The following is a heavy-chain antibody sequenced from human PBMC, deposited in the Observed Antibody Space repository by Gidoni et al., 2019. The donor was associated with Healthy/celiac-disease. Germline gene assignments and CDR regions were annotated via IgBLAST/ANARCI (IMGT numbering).Heavy chain of an antibody. J-gene: IGHJ3*02. Sequence: QAQLAQSGAEVKKPGASVKVSCKASVYPFTGYYMHWVRQAPGQGLEWMGWINPNSGGTNYAQKFQGRVTMTRDTSISTAYMELSRLRSDDTAVYYCAREFTYYDILGAFDIWGQGTMVTVSS. CDR3: AREFTYYDILGAFDI. V-gene: IGHV1-2*02. D-gene: IGHD3-9*01. CDR2: INPNSGGT. CDR1: VYPFTGYY.